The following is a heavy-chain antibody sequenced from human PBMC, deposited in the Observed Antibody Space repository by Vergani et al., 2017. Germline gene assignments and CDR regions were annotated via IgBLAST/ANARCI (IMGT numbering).Heavy chain of an antibody. V-gene: IGHV1-69*12. Sequence: QVQLVQSGAEVKKPGSSVKVSCKASGDSFTNYVMSWVRQTPGQGLEWMGGIMPMFGTPNYAQKLLGRVTITADESTSTAYLELNSLTLEYTAVYYCAKENERSDYFDSLGQGSLVTVSS. CDR3: AKENERSDYFDS. D-gene: IGHD1-1*01. CDR2: IMPMFGTP. J-gene: IGHJ4*02. CDR1: GDSFTNYV.